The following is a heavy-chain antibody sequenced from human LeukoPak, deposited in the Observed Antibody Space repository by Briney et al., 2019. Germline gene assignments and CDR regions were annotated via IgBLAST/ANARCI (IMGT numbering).Heavy chain of an antibody. CDR2: VYYSGST. CDR1: GGSISGYH. CDR3: ARDGGYFDY. J-gene: IGHJ4*02. Sequence: SETLSLTCTVSGGSISGYHWSWIRQPPGKGLEWIGYVYYSGSTNYTPPLKSRVTISLDTSKNQFSLKLSSVTAADTAVYYCARDGGYFDYWGRGTLVTVSS. V-gene: IGHV4-59*01.